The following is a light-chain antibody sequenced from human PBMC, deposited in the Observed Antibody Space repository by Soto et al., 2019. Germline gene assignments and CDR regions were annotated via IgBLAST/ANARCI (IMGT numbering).Light chain of an antibody. Sequence: QSALTQPPSASGTPGQRIIISCSGSTSNIESHPVNWFQQVPGAAPKLLIKTNNQRPSGVPDRFSGSKSGASASLAISGLQSEDEATYYCATWDESRNGVFGSGTKVTV. CDR3: ATWDESRNGV. J-gene: IGLJ1*01. V-gene: IGLV1-44*01. CDR2: TNN. CDR1: TSNIESHP.